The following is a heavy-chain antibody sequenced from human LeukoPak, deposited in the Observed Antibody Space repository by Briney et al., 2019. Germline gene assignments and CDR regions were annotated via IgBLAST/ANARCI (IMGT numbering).Heavy chain of an antibody. Sequence: GGSLRLSCAASGFTFSNYAMTWVRQAPGKGLEWVSTISGSDGSTYYADSVKGRFSISRDNSKNTLYLQMNSLRAEDTAVYYCARGGYCDSSSCYLDYWGQGTLVTVSS. CDR1: GFTFSNYA. D-gene: IGHD2-2*01. V-gene: IGHV3-23*01. J-gene: IGHJ4*02. CDR2: ISGSDGST. CDR3: ARGGYCDSSSCYLDY.